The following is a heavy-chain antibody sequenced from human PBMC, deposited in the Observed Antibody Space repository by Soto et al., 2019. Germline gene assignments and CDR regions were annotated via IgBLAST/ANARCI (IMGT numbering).Heavy chain of an antibody. CDR2: SSYDGSDN. J-gene: IGHJ4*02. CDR1: GFLFHTYG. Sequence: PXGSLILSFTAAGFLFHTYGMHWVRQAPGKGLEWVAFSSYDGSDNYYADAVKGRFTISRDKARSTLLLQVNGLRAEDTAVYYCAKDSSEEYLGHWGQVTLFTVS. CDR3: AKDSSEEYLGH. V-gene: IGHV3-30*18.